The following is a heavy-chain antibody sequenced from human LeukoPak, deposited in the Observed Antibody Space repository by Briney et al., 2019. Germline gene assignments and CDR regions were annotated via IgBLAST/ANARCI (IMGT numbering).Heavy chain of an antibody. CDR3: ARGLTIFGVVNEYGMDV. J-gene: IGHJ6*02. D-gene: IGHD3-3*01. CDR1: GFTFSSYE. V-gene: IGHV3-48*03. Sequence: GGSLRLSCAASGFTFSSYEMNWVRQAPGKGLEWVSYISSGGSTIYYADSVKGRFTISRDNAKNSLYLQMNSLRAEDTAVYYCARGLTIFGVVNEYGMDVWGQGTTVTVSS. CDR2: ISSGGSTI.